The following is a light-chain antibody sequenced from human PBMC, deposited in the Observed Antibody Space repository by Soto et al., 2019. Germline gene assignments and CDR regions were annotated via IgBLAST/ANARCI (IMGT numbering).Light chain of an antibody. CDR3: QKYYSYPCT. V-gene: IGKV1-8*01. J-gene: IGKJ3*01. CDR1: QGISSY. CDR2: AAS. Sequence: AIRMTQSPSSLSASTGDRVTITCRASQGISSYLAWYQQKPGKAPKLLIYAASTLQSGVPSRFSGSGSGTDFTLTISCLQSEDFATYYCQKYYSYPCTFGPGTKVDIK.